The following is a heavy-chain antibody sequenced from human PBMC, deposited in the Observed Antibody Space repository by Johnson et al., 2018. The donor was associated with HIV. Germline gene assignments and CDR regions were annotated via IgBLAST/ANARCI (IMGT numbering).Heavy chain of an antibody. J-gene: IGHJ3*02. Sequence: VQLVESGGGVVQPGRSLRLSCAASGFTFSTYGMHWVRQAPVRGLEYVSAISSNGGSTYYANSVKGRFTISRDNSKNTLYLQMGSLRAEDMAVYYCAKDRWLRLPGAEFFCDIWGQGTMVTVSS. CDR2: ISSNGGST. CDR3: AKDRWLRLPGAEFFCDI. CDR1: GFTFSTYG. V-gene: IGHV3-64*01. D-gene: IGHD5-12*01.